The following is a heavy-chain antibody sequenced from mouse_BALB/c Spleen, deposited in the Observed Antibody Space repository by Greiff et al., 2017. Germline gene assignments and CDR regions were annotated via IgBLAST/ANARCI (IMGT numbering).Heavy chain of an antibody. J-gene: IGHJ3*01. Sequence: QVQLQQPGAELVKPGASVKLSCKASGYTFTSYWMHWVKQRPGQGLEWIGEIDPSDSYTNYNQKFKGKATLTVDKSSSTAYMQLSSLTSEDSAVYYCASYGNYPWFAYWGQGTLVTVSA. CDR2: IDPSDSYT. D-gene: IGHD2-10*02. CDR1: GYTFTSYW. CDR3: ASYGNYPWFAY. V-gene: IGHV1-69*02.